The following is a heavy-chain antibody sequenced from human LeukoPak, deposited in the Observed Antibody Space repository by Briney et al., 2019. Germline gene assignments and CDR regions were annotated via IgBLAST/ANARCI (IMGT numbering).Heavy chain of an antibody. Sequence: SETLSLTCTVSGASIRNHYWSWIRQSPGKGLEWIGYIYYSGSTNYNPSLERRVAMSVDTSKNQFSLRLSSVTAADTAIYYCARRYSSSWYVGFFDPWGQGTLVTVSS. D-gene: IGHD6-13*01. CDR1: GASIRNHY. J-gene: IGHJ5*02. V-gene: IGHV4-59*08. CDR3: ARRYSSSWYVGFFDP. CDR2: IYYSGST.